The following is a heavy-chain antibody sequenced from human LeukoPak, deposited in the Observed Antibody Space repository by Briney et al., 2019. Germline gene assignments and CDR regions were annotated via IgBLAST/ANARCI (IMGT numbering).Heavy chain of an antibody. D-gene: IGHD3-3*01. CDR3: AKWDSSGFWSGYKYYFDY. J-gene: IGHJ4*02. V-gene: IGHV3-21*01. Sequence: GGSLRLSCAASGFTFSTYSMNWVRQAPGKGLEWVSSISSSSSYIYYADSVKGRFTISRDNAKNSLYLQMNSLRAEDTAVYYCAKWDSSGFWSGYKYYFDYSGQGTLVTVSS. CDR2: ISSSSSYI. CDR1: GFTFSTYS.